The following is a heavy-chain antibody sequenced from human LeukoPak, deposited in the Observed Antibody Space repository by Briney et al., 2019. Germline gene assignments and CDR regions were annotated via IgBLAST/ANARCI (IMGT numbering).Heavy chain of an antibody. J-gene: IGHJ4*02. V-gene: IGHV4-30-2*01. CDR1: GGSISSGDYS. Sequence: TLSLTCAVSGGSISSGDYSWSWIRQPPGRGLEWIGYIYHSGSTYYSPSLKSRVTISVDRSKNQFSLRLSSVTAADTAMYFCASSSSSRYFFDYWGQGTLVTVSS. CDR3: ASSSSSRYFFDY. D-gene: IGHD6-13*01. CDR2: IYHSGST.